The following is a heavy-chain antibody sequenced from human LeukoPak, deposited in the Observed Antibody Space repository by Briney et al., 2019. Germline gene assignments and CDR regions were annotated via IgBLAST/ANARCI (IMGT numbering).Heavy chain of an antibody. D-gene: IGHD3-10*01. CDR3: ARGRGVRPEEYYFDY. CDR2: IYYSGST. J-gene: IGHJ4*02. CDR1: GGSISSGDYY. Sequence: SQTLSLTCTVSGGSISSGDYYWSWIRQPPGKGLEWIGYIYYSGSTYYNPSLKSRVTISVDTSKSQFSLKLSSVTAADTAVYYCARGRGVRPEEYYFDYWGQGTLVTVSS. V-gene: IGHV4-30-4*01.